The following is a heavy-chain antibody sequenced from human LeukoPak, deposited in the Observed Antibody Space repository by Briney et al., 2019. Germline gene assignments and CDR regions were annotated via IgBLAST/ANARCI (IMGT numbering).Heavy chain of an antibody. Sequence: SETLSLTCAVSGYSTSSGYYWGWIRQPPGKGLEWIGSMYHSGSTYYNPSLRSRVTISIDTSKNQFSLKLSSVTAADTAVYYCARVVRQQLGSYYYFYMDVWGKGTTVTVSS. J-gene: IGHJ6*03. V-gene: IGHV4-38-2*01. CDR3: ARVVRQQLGSYYYFYMDV. CDR2: MYHSGST. D-gene: IGHD6-13*01. CDR1: GYSTSSGYY.